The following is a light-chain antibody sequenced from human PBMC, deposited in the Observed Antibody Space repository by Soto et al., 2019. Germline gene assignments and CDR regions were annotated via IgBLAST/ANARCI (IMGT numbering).Light chain of an antibody. J-gene: IGKJ5*01. CDR2: TAS. V-gene: IGKV1-39*01. Sequence: DIRMNQSPSSLSASVGDTVTITCRASQSISSHLNWYQQKPGKAPNLLMYTASNLQSGVPSRFSGSGSGTDFTLTISSLQPEDFATYYCQQSYSTPISFGQGTRLEI. CDR3: QQSYSTPIS. CDR1: QSISSH.